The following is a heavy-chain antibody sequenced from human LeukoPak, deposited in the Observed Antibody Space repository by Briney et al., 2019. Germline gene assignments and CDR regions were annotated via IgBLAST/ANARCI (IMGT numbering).Heavy chain of an antibody. J-gene: IGHJ5*02. V-gene: IGHV4-34*01. CDR3: ARGPGGWLHS. Sequence: PSGTLSLTCAVYGGSFSGYYWSWIRQPPGKGLEWIGEINHSGSTNYNPALKSRVTISVDTSKNQFSLKLSSVTAADTAVYYCARGPGGWLHSWGQGTLVTVSS. CDR1: GGSFSGYY. D-gene: IGHD5-24*01. CDR2: INHSGST.